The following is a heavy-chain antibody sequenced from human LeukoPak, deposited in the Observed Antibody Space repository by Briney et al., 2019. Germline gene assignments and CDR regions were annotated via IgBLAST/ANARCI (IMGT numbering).Heavy chain of an antibody. CDR3: AGSPPGYSSSWYNNDY. CDR1: GFTFSSYS. J-gene: IGHJ4*02. V-gene: IGHV3-21*01. CDR2: ISSSSSYI. D-gene: IGHD6-13*01. Sequence: GGSLRLSWAASGFTFSSYSMNWVRQAPGKGLEWVSSISSSSSYIYYADSVKGRFTISRDNAKNSLYLQMNSLRAEDTAVYYCAGSPPGYSSSWYNNDYWGQGTLVTVSS.